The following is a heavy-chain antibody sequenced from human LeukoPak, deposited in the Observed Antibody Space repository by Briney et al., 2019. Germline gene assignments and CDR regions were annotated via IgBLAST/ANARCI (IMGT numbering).Heavy chain of an antibody. CDR3: ASPGIAVAGPDNYFDY. CDR1: GGTFSSYA. V-gene: IGHV1-69*06. CDR2: IIPIFGTA. D-gene: IGHD6-19*01. Sequence: SVKVSCKASGGTFSSYAISWVRQAPGQGLEWMGGIIPIFGTANYAQKFQGRVTITADKSTSTAYMELSSLRSENTAVYYCASPGIAVAGPDNYFDYWGQGTLVTVSS. J-gene: IGHJ4*02.